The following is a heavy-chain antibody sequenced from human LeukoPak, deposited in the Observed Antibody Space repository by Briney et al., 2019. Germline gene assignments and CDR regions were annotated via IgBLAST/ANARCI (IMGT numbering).Heavy chain of an antibody. CDR2: INQGGHEK. J-gene: IGHJ6*02. CDR1: GFTFSSYW. D-gene: IGHD2-8*01. V-gene: IGHV3-7*02. Sequence: GGSLRLSCVTSGFTFSSYWMTWVRQAPGKGLEWVANINQGGHEKNYVDSVKGRFTISRDNPKNSLYLQMNSLRAEDTAVYYCARAPNIVLMVYAITYGMDVWGQGTTVTVSS. CDR3: ARAPNIVLMVYAITYGMDV.